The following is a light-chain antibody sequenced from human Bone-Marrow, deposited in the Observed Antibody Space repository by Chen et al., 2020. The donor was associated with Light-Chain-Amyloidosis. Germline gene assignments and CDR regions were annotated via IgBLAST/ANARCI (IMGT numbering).Light chain of an antibody. CDR3: QSADSSGTYDVI. Sequence: SYELTQPPSVSVSPGQTARITCSGDDLPTKYAYWYQQKPGQAPVLVIHRDTERPSGISERFSGSSSGTTATLTISGVQAEDEADYHWQSADSSGTYDVIFGGGTKLTVL. J-gene: IGLJ2*01. V-gene: IGLV3-25*03. CDR1: DLPTKY. CDR2: RDT.